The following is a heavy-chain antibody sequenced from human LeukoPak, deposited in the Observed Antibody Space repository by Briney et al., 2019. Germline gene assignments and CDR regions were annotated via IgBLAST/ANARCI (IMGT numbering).Heavy chain of an antibody. CDR3: ARGRINRVDSSSWYYFDY. CDR1: GYTFSGYY. CDR2: INPNSGGT. D-gene: IGHD6-13*01. V-gene: IGHV1-2*02. J-gene: IGHJ4*02. Sequence: ASVKLSCKASGYTFSGYYMHWVRQAPGHGLEWMGWINPNSGGTNYAQKFQGRVTMTRDMSISTAYMELSRLRSDDTAVYYCARGRINRVDSSSWYYFDYWGQGTLVTVSS.